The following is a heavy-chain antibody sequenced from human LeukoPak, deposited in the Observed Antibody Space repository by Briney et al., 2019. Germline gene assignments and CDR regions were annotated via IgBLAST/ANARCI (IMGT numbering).Heavy chain of an antibody. D-gene: IGHD2/OR15-2a*01. J-gene: IGHJ4*02. Sequence: SETLSLTCAVYGGSFSGYYWSWIRQPPGKGLEWIGEINHSGSTNYNPPLKSRVTISVDTSKNQFSLKLSSVTAADTAVYYCARHAAAGTVLSTLDYWGQGTLVTVSS. CDR1: GGSFSGYY. CDR2: INHSGST. V-gene: IGHV4-34*01. CDR3: ARHAAAGTVLSTLDY.